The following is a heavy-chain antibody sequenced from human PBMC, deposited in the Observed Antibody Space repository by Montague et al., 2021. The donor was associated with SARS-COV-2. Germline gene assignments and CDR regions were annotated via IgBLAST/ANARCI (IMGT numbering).Heavy chain of an antibody. CDR1: GGSTSSDY. Sequence: SETLSLTSTVSGGSTSSDYWTWIRQPPGKGLEWIGFVYYRGNTYYNPSLRGRVTISVDTSSNHFSLTLSSVTAADTAIYYCARHYDHSSRVDSWGQGTLVTVSS. CDR2: VYYRGNT. V-gene: IGHV4-59*08. CDR3: ARHYDHSSRVDS. D-gene: IGHD3-16*01. J-gene: IGHJ4*02.